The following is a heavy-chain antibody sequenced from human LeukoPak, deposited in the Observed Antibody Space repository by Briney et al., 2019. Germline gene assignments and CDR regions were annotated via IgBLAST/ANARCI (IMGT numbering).Heavy chain of an antibody. J-gene: IGHJ4*02. D-gene: IGHD4-17*01. CDR1: GGSFSGYY. CDR2: INHSGST. CDR3: AILDYGDYEGEFDSTY. Sequence: PSETLSLTCAVYGGSFSGYYWSWIRQPPGKGLEWIGEINHSGSTNYNPSLKSRVTISVDTSKNQFSLKLSSVTAADTAVYYCAILDYGDYEGEFDSTYWGQGTLVTVSS. V-gene: IGHV4-34*01.